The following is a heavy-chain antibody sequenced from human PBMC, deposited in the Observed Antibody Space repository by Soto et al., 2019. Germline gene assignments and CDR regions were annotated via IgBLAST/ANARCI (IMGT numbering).Heavy chain of an antibody. CDR3: XXXXXXXXXYYGMDV. CDR1: GLTFSSYS. V-gene: IGHV3-48*01. Sequence: EVQLVESGGGLVQRGGSLRLSCAASGLTFSSYSMNWVRQAPGKGLEWVSYISSSSSTIYYADSVKGRFTISRDNAKXXXXXXXXXXXXXXXXXXXXXXXXXXXXXYYGMDVWGQGTTVTVSS. CDR2: ISSSSSTI. J-gene: IGHJ6*02.